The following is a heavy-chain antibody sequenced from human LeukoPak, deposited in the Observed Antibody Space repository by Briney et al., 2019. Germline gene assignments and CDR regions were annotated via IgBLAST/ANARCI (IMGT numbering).Heavy chain of an antibody. D-gene: IGHD3-10*01. CDR2: MNPNSGNA. CDR3: ARGPILVRGVILADSVGGMDV. Sequence: ASVKVSCKASGYTFAGYDINWVRQATGQGLEWMGWMNPNSGNANSAQKFQGRITMTRDTSVDTAYMELSSLRSEDTAVYYCARGPILVRGVILADSVGGMDVWGQGTTVTVSS. CDR1: GYTFAGYD. J-gene: IGHJ6*02. V-gene: IGHV1-8*01.